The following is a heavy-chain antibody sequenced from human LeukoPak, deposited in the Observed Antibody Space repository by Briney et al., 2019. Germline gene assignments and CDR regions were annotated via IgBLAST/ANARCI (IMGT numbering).Heavy chain of an antibody. CDR3: AQTIVLRYLDWLPPPFDY. J-gene: IGHJ4*02. CDR2: IIPIFGTA. V-gene: IGHV1-69*13. Sequence: SVTVSCKPSGGTFSSYAISWVRQAPGQGLEWMGGIIPIFGTANYAQKVQGRVTITADEYTSTAYIELSSLRSEDTAVYYCAQTIVLRYLDWLPPPFDYWGQGTLVGVCS. D-gene: IGHD3-9*01. CDR1: GGTFSSYA.